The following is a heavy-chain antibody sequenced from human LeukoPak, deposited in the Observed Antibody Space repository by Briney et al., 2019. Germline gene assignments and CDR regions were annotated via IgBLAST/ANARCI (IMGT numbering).Heavy chain of an antibody. CDR1: GGTFSSHA. CDR2: IIPIFGTA. D-gene: IGHD3-10*01. V-gene: IGHV1-69*06. CDR3: ARVVPPYYYGSGSQGGVVWLDP. Sequence: SVKVSCKASGGTFSSHAISWVRQAPGQGLEWMGRIIPIFGTANYAQKFQGRVTITADKSTSTAYMELSSLRSEDTAVYYCARVVPPYYYGSGSQGGVVWLDPWGQGTLVTVSS. J-gene: IGHJ5*02.